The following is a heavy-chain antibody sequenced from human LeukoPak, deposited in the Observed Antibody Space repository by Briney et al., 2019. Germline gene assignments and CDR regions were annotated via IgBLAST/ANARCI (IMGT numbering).Heavy chain of an antibody. Sequence: PSETLSLTCTVSGGSISSSSYYWGWIRQPPGKGLEWIGSIYYSGSTYYNPSLKSRVTISVDTSKNQFSLKLSSVTAADTAVYYCARQDTAMVPTDYWGRGTLVTVSS. CDR1: GGSISSSSYY. V-gene: IGHV4-39*01. J-gene: IGHJ4*02. CDR3: ARQDTAMVPTDY. D-gene: IGHD5-18*01. CDR2: IYYSGST.